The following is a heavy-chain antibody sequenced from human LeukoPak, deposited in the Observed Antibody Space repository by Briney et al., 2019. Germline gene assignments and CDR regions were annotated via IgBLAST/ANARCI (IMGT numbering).Heavy chain of an antibody. CDR3: ARGRVITYYDFWSGPNYGMDV. D-gene: IGHD3-3*01. V-gene: IGHV1-8*01. CDR1: GYTFTSYD. J-gene: IGHJ6*02. Sequence: ASVKVSCKASGYTFTSYDINLVRQATGQGLECMGSMNPNIVNTGYAQKFQGRITMTRNNSISTAYMEMSSLRSEDTAVYYCARGRVITYYDFWSGPNYGMDVWGQGTTVTVSS. CDR2: MNPNIVNT.